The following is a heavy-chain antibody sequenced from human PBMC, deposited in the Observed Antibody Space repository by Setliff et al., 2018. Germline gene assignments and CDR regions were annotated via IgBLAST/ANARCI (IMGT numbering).Heavy chain of an antibody. CDR1: GFTFRSYE. CDR3: ARDRGGAWELTDY. CDR2: INSGGSKV. D-gene: IGHD1-26*01. Sequence: GGSLRLSCAASGFTFRSYEMNWVRQTPGKGLEWVSYINSGGSKVYYADSVKGRFTISRDNAKNSLYLLMKSVRVEETAVYYCARDRGGAWELTDYWGQGTLVTVSS. J-gene: IGHJ4*02. V-gene: IGHV3-48*03.